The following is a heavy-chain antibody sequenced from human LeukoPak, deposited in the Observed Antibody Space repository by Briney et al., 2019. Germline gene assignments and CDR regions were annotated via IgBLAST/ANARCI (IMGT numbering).Heavy chain of an antibody. Sequence: GGSLRLSCAASGFTFSSYSMNWVRQAPGKGLEWVSLISSSSSYIYYADSVKGRFTISRDNSKNTLYLQMNSLRAEDTAVYYCAKVRRLWFGELFDYWGQGTLVTVSS. V-gene: IGHV3-21*04. CDR3: AKVRRLWFGELFDY. J-gene: IGHJ4*02. D-gene: IGHD3-10*01. CDR2: ISSSSSYI. CDR1: GFTFSSYS.